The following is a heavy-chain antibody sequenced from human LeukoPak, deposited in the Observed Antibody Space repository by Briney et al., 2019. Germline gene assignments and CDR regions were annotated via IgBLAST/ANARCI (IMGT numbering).Heavy chain of an antibody. CDR3: ARDSGSPEGYYYYYGMDV. Sequence: GGSLRLSCAASGFTFSSYSMNWVRQAPGKGLEWVSSISSSSSYIYYADSVKGRFTISRDNAKNSLYLQMNSLRAEDTAVYYCARDSGSPEGYYYYYGMDVWGQGTTVTVSS. V-gene: IGHV3-21*01. CDR2: ISSSSSYI. J-gene: IGHJ6*02. CDR1: GFTFSSYS. D-gene: IGHD1-26*01.